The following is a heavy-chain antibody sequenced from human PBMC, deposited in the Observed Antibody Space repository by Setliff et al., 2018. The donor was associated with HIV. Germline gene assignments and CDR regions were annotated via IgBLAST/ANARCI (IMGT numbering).Heavy chain of an antibody. CDR2: INYGGNT. V-gene: IGHV4-59*01. CDR3: ARVLSSGYAGPFDS. CDR1: GGSISTYH. D-gene: IGHD3-22*01. Sequence: SETLSLTCTVSGGSISTYHWSWIRQPPGKGLEWIGQINYGGNTHYDPSLRSRGTISVDASKGQLTLNLNSVTAADTAVYYCARVLSSGYAGPFDSWGQGILVTVSS. J-gene: IGHJ5*01.